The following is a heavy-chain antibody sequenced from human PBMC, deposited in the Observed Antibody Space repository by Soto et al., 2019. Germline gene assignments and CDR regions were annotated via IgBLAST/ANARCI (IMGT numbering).Heavy chain of an antibody. CDR3: ARLRSVGYYYYYMDV. CDR2: IYYSGST. D-gene: IGHD3-16*01. J-gene: IGHJ6*03. Sequence: SETLSLTCTVSGGSISSYYWSWIRQPPGKGLEWIGYIYYSGSTNYNPSLKSRVTISVDTSKNQFSLKLSSVTAADTAVYYCARLRSVGYYYYYMDVWGKGTTVT. CDR1: GGSISSYY. V-gene: IGHV4-59*08.